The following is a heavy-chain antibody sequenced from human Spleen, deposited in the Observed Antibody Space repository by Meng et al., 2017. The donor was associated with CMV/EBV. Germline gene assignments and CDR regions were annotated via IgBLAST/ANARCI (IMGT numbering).Heavy chain of an antibody. D-gene: IGHD3-10*01. J-gene: IGHJ5*02. CDR3: ARGTNYGAGNCFDL. Sequence: VPIQESGPGLLKPRETLSLSCTVSGGSISSYYWNWIRQPAGKGLGWIGRIYSSGSSNYSSSLTSRVTMSIDTSYNQFSVKLSSVTAADTAVYYCARGTNYGAGNCFDLWGQGTLVTVSS. V-gene: IGHV4-4*07. CDR1: GGSISSYY. CDR2: IYSSGSS.